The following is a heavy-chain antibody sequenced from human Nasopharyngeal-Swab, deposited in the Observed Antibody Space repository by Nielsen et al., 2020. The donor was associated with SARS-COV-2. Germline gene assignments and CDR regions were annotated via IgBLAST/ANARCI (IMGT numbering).Heavy chain of an antibody. D-gene: IGHD3-16*01. J-gene: IGHJ6*03. CDR3: AKDHKMDSGGGVGYMDV. Sequence: GGSLRLSCAASGFTFSSYGMHWVRQAPGKGLKWVASIRYDGFNQHYADSVKGRFTISRDSFKNTLYLQLNSLRAEDTAVYYCAKDHKMDSGGGVGYMDVWGKGTTVTVSS. CDR2: IRYDGFNQ. V-gene: IGHV3-30*02. CDR1: GFTFSSYG.